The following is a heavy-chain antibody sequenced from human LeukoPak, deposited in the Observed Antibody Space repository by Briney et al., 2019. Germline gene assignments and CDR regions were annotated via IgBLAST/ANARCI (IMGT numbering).Heavy chain of an antibody. J-gene: IGHJ4*02. Sequence: GSSVKVSCKASGGTFSSYAISWVRQAPGQGLEWMGGIIPIFGTADYAQKFQGRVTITTDESTSTAYMELSSLRSEDTAVYYCARAVLVSGYPQNFDYWGQGTLVTVSS. CDR1: GGTFSSYA. V-gene: IGHV1-69*05. D-gene: IGHD3-3*01. CDR3: ARAVLVSGYPQNFDY. CDR2: IIPIFGTA.